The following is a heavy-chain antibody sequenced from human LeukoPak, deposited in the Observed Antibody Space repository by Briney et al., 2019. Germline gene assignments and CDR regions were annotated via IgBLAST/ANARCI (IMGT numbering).Heavy chain of an antibody. CDR3: ARDPYYDTLTGHLILGAFDI. J-gene: IGHJ3*02. CDR1: GGSISSYY. V-gene: IGHV4-4*07. Sequence: SETLSLTCTVSGGSISSYYWSWIRQPAGKGLEWIGRIYTSGSTNYNPSLKSRVTMSVDTSKNQFSLKLRSVTAADTAVYYCARDPYYDTLTGHLILGAFDIWGQGTMVTVSS. D-gene: IGHD3-9*01. CDR2: IYTSGST.